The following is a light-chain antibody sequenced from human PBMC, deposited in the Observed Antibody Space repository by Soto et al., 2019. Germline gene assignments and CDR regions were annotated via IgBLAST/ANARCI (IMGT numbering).Light chain of an antibody. V-gene: IGLV2-14*01. CDR3: SSYRSSTTCG. CDR2: EVR. J-gene: IGLJ1*01. Sequence: QSALTQPASVSGSPGQSITISRTGTSSDVGAYNYVSWYQQYPGKAPKVIIFEVRKRPSGVSNRFSGSKSGDTASPTISGLQAEDEADYYCSSYRSSTTCGFGTGTKVTVL. CDR1: SSDVGAYNY.